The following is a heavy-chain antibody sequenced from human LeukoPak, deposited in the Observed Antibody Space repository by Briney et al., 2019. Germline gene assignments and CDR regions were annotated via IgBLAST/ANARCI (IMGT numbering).Heavy chain of an antibody. D-gene: IGHD3-22*01. CDR1: GFTFSDYY. Sequence: GGSLRLSCAASGFTFSDYYMSWIRQAPGKGLEWVSYISSSGSTIYYADSVKGRFTISRDNAKNSLYLQMNSLRAEDTAVYYCARNRGLYYYDSSGSFDYWGQGTLVTVSS. J-gene: IGHJ4*02. CDR2: ISSSGSTI. CDR3: ARNRGLYYYDSSGSFDY. V-gene: IGHV3-11*01.